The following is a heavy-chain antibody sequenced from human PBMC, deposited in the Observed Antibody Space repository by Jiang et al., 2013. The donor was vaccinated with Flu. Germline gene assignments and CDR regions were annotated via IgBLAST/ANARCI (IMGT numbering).Heavy chain of an antibody. Sequence: KPSQTLSLTCTVSGGSISSGGYYWSWIRQHPGKGLEWIGYIYYSGSTYYNPSLRSRVTISVDTSKNQFSLKLSSVTAADTAVYYCAREKVNDAFDIWGQGTMVTVSS. CDR3: AREKVNDAFDI. V-gene: IGHV4-31*03. CDR2: IYYSGST. J-gene: IGHJ3*02. CDR1: GGSISSGGYY.